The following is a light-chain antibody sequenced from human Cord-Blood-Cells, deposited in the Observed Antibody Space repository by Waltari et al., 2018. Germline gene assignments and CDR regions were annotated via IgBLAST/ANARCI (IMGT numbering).Light chain of an antibody. Sequence: EIVLTQSLATLSLSPGERATLSCRASQSVSSYLAWYQQKPGQAPRLLIYDVSNRATGIPARFSGSGSGTDFTLTISSLEPEDFAVYYCQQRSNWPWTFGQGTKVEIK. J-gene: IGKJ1*01. CDR1: QSVSSY. V-gene: IGKV3-11*01. CDR3: QQRSNWPWT. CDR2: DVS.